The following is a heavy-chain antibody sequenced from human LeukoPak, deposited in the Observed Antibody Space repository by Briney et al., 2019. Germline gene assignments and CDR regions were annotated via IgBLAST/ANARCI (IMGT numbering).Heavy chain of an antibody. D-gene: IGHD3-10*01. J-gene: IGHJ6*02. Sequence: SVKVSCKASGGTFSSYAISWVRQAPGQGLEWMGRIIPILGIANYAQKFQGRVTITADKSPSTAYMELSSLRSEDTAVYYCARDVPMVRGVIIIPYYYYGMDVWGQGTTVTVSS. CDR1: GGTFSSYA. CDR3: ARDVPMVRGVIIIPYYYYGMDV. CDR2: IIPILGIA. V-gene: IGHV1-69*04.